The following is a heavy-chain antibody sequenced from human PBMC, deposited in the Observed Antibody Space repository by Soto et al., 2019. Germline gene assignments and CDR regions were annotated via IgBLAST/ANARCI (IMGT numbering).Heavy chain of an antibody. CDR1: GGSISSYY. J-gene: IGHJ4*02. Sequence: PSETLSLTCTVSGGSISSYYWSWIRQPPGKGLEWIGYIYYSGSTNYNPSIKRQVTISVDTTKNQITLKLSYVTAADKAMYNYARVRGNYYDSSGYYSGEYYFDYWGQGTLVTVS. CDR3: ARVRGNYYDSSGYYSGEYYFDY. V-gene: IGHV4-59*01. CDR2: IYYSGST. D-gene: IGHD3-22*01.